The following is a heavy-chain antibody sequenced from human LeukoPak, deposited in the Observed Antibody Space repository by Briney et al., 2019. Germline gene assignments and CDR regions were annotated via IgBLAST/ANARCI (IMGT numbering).Heavy chain of an antibody. D-gene: IGHD6-6*01. Sequence: PSETLSLTCTVSGGSISSYYWSWIRQPAGKGLEWIGRIYTSGSTNYNPSLKSRVTMSVDTSKNQFPLKLSSVTAADTAVYYCARESSIAARPAAFDIWGQGTMVTVSS. CDR1: GGSISSYY. CDR2: IYTSGST. V-gene: IGHV4-4*07. CDR3: ARESSIAARPAAFDI. J-gene: IGHJ3*02.